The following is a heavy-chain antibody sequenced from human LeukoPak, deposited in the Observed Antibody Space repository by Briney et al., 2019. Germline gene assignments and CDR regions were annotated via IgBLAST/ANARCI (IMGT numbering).Heavy chain of an antibody. CDR1: GFTFEDYA. D-gene: IGHD3-22*01. J-gene: IGHJ4*02. CDR3: AKANYYDSSGYYRFDY. Sequence: GGSLRLSCAASGFTFEDYAMYWVRQAPGKGLEWVSSINWNSGTIVYADSVKGRFTISRDNAKNSLYLQMNSPRAEDTALYFCAKANYYDSSGYYRFDYWGQGTLVTVSS. CDR2: INWNSGTI. V-gene: IGHV3-9*01.